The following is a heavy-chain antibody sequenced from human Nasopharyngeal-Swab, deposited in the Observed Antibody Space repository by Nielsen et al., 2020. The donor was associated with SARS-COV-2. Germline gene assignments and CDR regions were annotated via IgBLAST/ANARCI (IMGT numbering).Heavy chain of an antibody. CDR2: ISAYNGNT. V-gene: IGHV1-18*01. D-gene: IGHD3-22*01. CDR1: GYTFTSYG. J-gene: IGHJ3*02. CDR3: ASSLYNYDSSGYPTPSDAFDI. Sequence: ASVTVSCQASGYTFTSYGISWVRQAPGQGLEWMGWISAYNGNTNYAQKLQGRVTMTTDTSTSTAYMELRSLRSDDTAVYYCASSLYNYDSSGYPTPSDAFDIWGQGTMVTVSS.